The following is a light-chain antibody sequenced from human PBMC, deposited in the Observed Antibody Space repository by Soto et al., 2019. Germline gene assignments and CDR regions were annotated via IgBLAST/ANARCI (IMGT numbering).Light chain of an antibody. CDR2: DAS. CDR3: QQYDNWPWT. J-gene: IGKJ1*01. V-gene: IGKV3-15*01. Sequence: ERVMTQSPATLSVSPGERATVSCRASQSVSRRLAWYQRKPGQAPRLLIYDASTRATGIPARFSGGGSGAEFTLTISSLQSEDFAVYYCQQYDNWPWTFGQGTKVDIK. CDR1: QSVSRR.